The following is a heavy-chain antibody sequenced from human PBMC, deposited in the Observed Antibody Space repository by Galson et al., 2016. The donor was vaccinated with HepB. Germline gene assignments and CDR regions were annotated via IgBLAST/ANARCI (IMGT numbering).Heavy chain of an antibody. D-gene: IGHD1-26*01. Sequence: TLSLTCTVSGDSISSGDYYWSWIRQPPGKGLEWMGFVHHSGTTHYNPSLQSRLSISLDTNINHLSLRLNSVTAADTAVYYCARDREYSGVNGIATHIWGQGTMVTVSS. CDR2: VHHSGTT. CDR3: ARDREYSGVNGIATHI. J-gene: IGHJ3*02. V-gene: IGHV4-30-4*01. CDR1: GDSISSGDYY.